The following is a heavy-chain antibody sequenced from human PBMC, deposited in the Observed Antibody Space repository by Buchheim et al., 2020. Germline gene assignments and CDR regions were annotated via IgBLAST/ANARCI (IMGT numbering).Heavy chain of an antibody. D-gene: IGHD6-19*01. CDR2: ISGSGGST. J-gene: IGHJ4*02. CDR3: AKPFVPSSGWYGKPYYFDY. Sequence: EVQLLESGGGLVQPGGSLRLSCAASGFTFSSYAMSWVRQAPGKGLEWVSAISGSGGSTYYADSVKGRFTISRDNSKNTLYLQMNSLRAEDTAVYYCAKPFVPSSGWYGKPYYFDYWGQGTL. V-gene: IGHV3-23*01. CDR1: GFTFSSYA.